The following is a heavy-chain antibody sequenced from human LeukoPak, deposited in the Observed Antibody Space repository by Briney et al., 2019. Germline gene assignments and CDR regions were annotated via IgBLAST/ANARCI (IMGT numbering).Heavy chain of an antibody. Sequence: PGGSRRLSCIASVFTFSSNWIHWVRQAPGKGLVWISGIDSDGSSTTYADSVKGRFTISRDNAKNTLHLQMSSLRGEDTVVYFCGRGLGDGNNTWGEGTLVTVSS. CDR3: GRGLGDGNNT. D-gene: IGHD5-24*01. CDR1: VFTFSSNW. CDR2: IDSDGSST. V-gene: IGHV3-74*03. J-gene: IGHJ5*02.